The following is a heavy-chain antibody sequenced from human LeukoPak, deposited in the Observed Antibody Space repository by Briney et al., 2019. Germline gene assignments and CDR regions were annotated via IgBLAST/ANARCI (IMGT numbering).Heavy chain of an antibody. CDR1: GFTFSTYW. CDR2: ISGSGGST. D-gene: IGHD3-3*01. J-gene: IGHJ3*02. CDR3: VLLATYYDFWSGYPNDAFDI. Sequence: GGSLRLSCAASGFTFSTYWMHWVRQAPGKGLEWVSAISGSGGSTYYADSVKGRFTISRDNSKNTLYLQMNSLRAEDTAVYYCVLLATYYDFWSGYPNDAFDIWGQGTMVTVSS. V-gene: IGHV3-23*01.